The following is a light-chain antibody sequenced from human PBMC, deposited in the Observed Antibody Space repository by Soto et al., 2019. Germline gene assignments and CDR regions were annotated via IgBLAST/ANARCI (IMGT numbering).Light chain of an antibody. J-gene: IGKJ1*01. CDR2: AAS. CDR3: QQYHTQAT. CDR1: QDVSGY. Sequence: AIRMTQSPSSLSASTGDRVTITCRASQDVSGYVAWYQQKPGRAPNLLVYAASTLQAGVPSRFSGSASGTELTLTITCLQSEDYATYFCQQYHTQATCGQGTRVDIK. V-gene: IGKV1-8*01.